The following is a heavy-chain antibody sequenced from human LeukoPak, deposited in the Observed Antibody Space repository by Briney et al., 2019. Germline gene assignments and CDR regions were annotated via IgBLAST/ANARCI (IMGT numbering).Heavy chain of an antibody. V-gene: IGHV3-21*01. CDR2: ISSSSSYI. D-gene: IGHD3-9*01. CDR1: GFTFSSYS. CDR3: ARHGPRPYYDILTGYYLNWFDP. Sequence: GGSLRLSCAASGFTFSSYSMNWVRQAPGKGLEWVSSISSSSSYIYYADSVKGRFTISRDNAKNSLYLQMNSLRAEDTAVYYCARHGPRPYYDILTGYYLNWFDPWGQGTLVTVSS. J-gene: IGHJ5*02.